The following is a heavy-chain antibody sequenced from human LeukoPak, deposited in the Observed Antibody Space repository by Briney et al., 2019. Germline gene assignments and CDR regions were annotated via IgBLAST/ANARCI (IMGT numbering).Heavy chain of an antibody. Sequence: GGSLRLSCAASGFTFSDHYMDWVRQAPGKGLEWVSGISGGGSNTYYADSVKGRFTISRDNSKNTVFLQMNSLRAEDTALYYCAKVKGAYSGSYYTAADAFDFWGQGTMVTVSS. D-gene: IGHD1-26*01. CDR1: GFTFSDHY. CDR2: ISGGGSNT. V-gene: IGHV3-23*01. CDR3: AKVKGAYSGSYYTAADAFDF. J-gene: IGHJ3*01.